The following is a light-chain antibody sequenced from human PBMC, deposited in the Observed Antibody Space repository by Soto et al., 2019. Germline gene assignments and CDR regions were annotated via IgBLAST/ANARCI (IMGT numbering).Light chain of an antibody. J-gene: IGKJ1*01. CDR3: HQYNSWPWT. V-gene: IGKV3-15*01. CDR1: QSVNRN. Sequence: EILMTPSPATLSVPPVAIATLSCRASQSVNRNLAWYQQKPGQAPRLLIYGVSTRATNIPARFSGSGSGREFTLTISSLQSEDFAIYSCHQYNSWPWTFGQGTKVDI. CDR2: GVS.